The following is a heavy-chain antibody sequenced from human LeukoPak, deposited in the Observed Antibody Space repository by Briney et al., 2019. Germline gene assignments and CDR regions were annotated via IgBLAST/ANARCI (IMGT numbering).Heavy chain of an antibody. CDR3: ATDRPPTGSGIIQH. J-gene: IGHJ1*01. CDR2: VDPEDGET. D-gene: IGHD3-10*01. V-gene: IGHV1-69-2*01. CDR1: GYTFTDYY. Sequence: ISCKVSGYTFTDYYMHWVQQAPGKGLEWMGLVDPEDGETIYAEKFQGRVTITADTSTDTAYMELSSLRSEDTAVYYCATDRPPTGSGIIQHWGRGTLVTVSS.